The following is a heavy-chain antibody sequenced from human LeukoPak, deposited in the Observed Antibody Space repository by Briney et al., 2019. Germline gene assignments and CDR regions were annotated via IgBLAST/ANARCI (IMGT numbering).Heavy chain of an antibody. J-gene: IGHJ4*02. CDR1: GFTFSSYG. CDR2: IRYDGSNK. V-gene: IGHV3-30*02. Sequence: PGGSLRLSCAAPGFTFSSYGMHWVRQAPGKGLEWVAFIRYDGSNKYYADSVKGRFTISRDDSKNTLYLQMNSLRAEDTAVYYCARSILLKRQLAVQFWGQGTLVTVSS. CDR3: ARSILLKRQLAVQF. D-gene: IGHD6-19*01.